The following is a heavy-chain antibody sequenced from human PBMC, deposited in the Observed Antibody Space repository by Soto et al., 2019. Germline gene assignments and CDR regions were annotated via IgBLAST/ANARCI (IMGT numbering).Heavy chain of an antibody. V-gene: IGHV4-30-4*01. CDR2: IYYSGST. CDR3: ARGREGYFDWLSP. J-gene: IGHJ5*02. Sequence: QVQLQESGPGLVKPSQTLSLTCTVSGGSISSGDYYWSWIRQPPGKGLEWIGYIYYSGSTYYNPSLKSRVTISVDTSKNQFSLKLSSVTAADMAVYYCARGREGYFDWLSPWGQGTLVTVSS. CDR1: GGSISSGDYY. D-gene: IGHD3-9*01.